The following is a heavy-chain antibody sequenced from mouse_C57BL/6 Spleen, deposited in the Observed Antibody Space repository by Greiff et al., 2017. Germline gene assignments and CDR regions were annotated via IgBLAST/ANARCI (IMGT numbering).Heavy chain of an antibody. CDR2: FDPEDGET. CDR3: AGVLYGSSLYYAMDY. D-gene: IGHD1-1*01. CDR1: GFNIKDYY. Sequence: VQLQQSGAELVKPGASVKLSCTASGFNIKDYYMHWVKQRTEQGLEWIGRFDPEDGETKYAPKFQGKATITADTSSNTAYLQLSSLTSEDTAVYYCAGVLYGSSLYYAMDYWGQGTSVTVSS. V-gene: IGHV14-2*01. J-gene: IGHJ4*01.